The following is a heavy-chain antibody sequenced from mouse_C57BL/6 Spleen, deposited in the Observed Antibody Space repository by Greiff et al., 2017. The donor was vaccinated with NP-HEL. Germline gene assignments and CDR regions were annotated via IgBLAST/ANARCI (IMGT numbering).Heavy chain of an antibody. V-gene: IGHV1-55*01. CDR2: IYPGSGST. CDR3: ARRLHYYGSSYGYFDV. J-gene: IGHJ1*03. D-gene: IGHD1-1*01. CDR1: GYTFTSYW. Sequence: QVQLQQPGAELVKPGASVKMSCKASGYTFTSYWITWVKQRPGQGLEWIGDIYPGSGSTNYNEKFKSKATLTVDTSSSTASMQLSSLTSEDSAVYYCARRLHYYGSSYGYFDVWGTGTTVTVSS.